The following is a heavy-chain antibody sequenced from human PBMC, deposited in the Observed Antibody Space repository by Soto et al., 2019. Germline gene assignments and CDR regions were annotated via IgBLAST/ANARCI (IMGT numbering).Heavy chain of an antibody. J-gene: IGHJ6*02. CDR3: ASDIAAFYYYYGMDV. Sequence: QPGGSLRLSCAASGFTLSSDAMHWVRQAPGKGLEWVAVISYDGSNKYYADSVKGRFTISRDNSKNTLYLQMNSLRAEDTAVYYCASDIAAFYYYYGMDVWGQGTTVTVSS. CDR1: GFTLSSDA. D-gene: IGHD6-6*01. V-gene: IGHV3-30-3*01. CDR2: ISYDGSNK.